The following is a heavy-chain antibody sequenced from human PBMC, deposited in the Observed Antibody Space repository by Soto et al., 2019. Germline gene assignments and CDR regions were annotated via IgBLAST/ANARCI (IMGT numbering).Heavy chain of an antibody. CDR1: GFTFSSYS. V-gene: IGHV3-21*04. CDR3: AKDLYSNYGDAFDI. D-gene: IGHD4-4*01. CDR2: ISSSSSYI. Sequence: GGSLRLSCAASGFTFSSYSMNWVRQAPGKGLEWVSSISSSSSYIVYADSVKGRFTISRDNAKNSLYLQMNSLRAEDTALYYCAKDLYSNYGDAFDIWGQGTMVTVSS. J-gene: IGHJ3*02.